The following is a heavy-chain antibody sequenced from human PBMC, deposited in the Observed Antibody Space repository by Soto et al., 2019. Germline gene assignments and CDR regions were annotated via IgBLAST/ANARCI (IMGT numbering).Heavy chain of an antibody. J-gene: IGHJ4*02. Sequence: QVQLVQSGAEVKKPGASVKVSCKASGYTFTSYAMHWVRQAPEQRLEWMGWINAGNGNTKDSQKFQGRVTITRDTSASTAYMELSSLRSEDTAVYYCARFFTVTTGALGYWGQGTLVTVSS. CDR1: GYTFTSYA. CDR2: INAGNGNT. CDR3: ARFFTVTTGALGY. V-gene: IGHV1-3*01. D-gene: IGHD4-17*01.